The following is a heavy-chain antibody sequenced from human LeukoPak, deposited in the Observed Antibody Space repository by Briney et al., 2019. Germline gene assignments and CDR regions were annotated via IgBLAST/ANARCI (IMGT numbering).Heavy chain of an antibody. Sequence: PSETLSLTCAAYGGSFSGYYWSWIRQPPGKGLEWIREINHSGSTNYNPSLKSRVTISVDTSKNQFSLKLSSVTAADTAVYYCARHYYDSSGYLRAFDYWGQGTLVTVSS. D-gene: IGHD3-22*01. CDR2: INHSGST. V-gene: IGHV4-34*01. J-gene: IGHJ4*02. CDR1: GGSFSGYY. CDR3: ARHYYDSSGYLRAFDY.